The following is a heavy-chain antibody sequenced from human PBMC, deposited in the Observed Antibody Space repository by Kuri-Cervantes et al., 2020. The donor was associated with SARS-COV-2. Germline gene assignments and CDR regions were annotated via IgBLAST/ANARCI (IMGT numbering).Heavy chain of an antibody. D-gene: IGHD3-3*01. Sequence: GSLRLSCTVSGGSISSSSYYWGWIRQPPGKGLEWIGSIYYSGRTYYNPSLKSRVTISVDTSKNQFSLKLSSVTAADTAVYYCASLKGVVIAIFGMDVWGQGNTVTVSS. V-gene: IGHV4-39*01. CDR1: GGSISSSSYY. J-gene: IGHJ6*02. CDR3: ASLKGVVIAIFGMDV. CDR2: IYYSGRT.